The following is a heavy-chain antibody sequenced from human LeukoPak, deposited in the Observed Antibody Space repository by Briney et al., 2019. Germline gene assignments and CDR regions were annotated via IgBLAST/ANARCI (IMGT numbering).Heavy chain of an antibody. V-gene: IGHV4-34*01. CDR3: ARVDTAMVY. Sequence: SETLSLTRAVYGGSFSGYYWSWIRQPPGKGLEWIGEINHSGSTNYNPSLKSRVTISVDTSKNQFSLKLSSVTAADTAVYYCARVDTAMVYWGQGTLVTVSS. CDR1: GGSFSGYY. J-gene: IGHJ4*02. D-gene: IGHD5-18*01. CDR2: INHSGST.